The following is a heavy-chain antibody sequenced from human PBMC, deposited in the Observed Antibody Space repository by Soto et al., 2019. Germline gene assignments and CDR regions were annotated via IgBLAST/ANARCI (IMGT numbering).Heavy chain of an antibody. Sequence: EVQLLESGGGLVQPGGSLRLSCAASEFTFSSNAMHWFRQAPGKGLEWVSGITGSGSTTFYADSVKGRFTISRDNSKNTLYLHMSSLRAEDTAIYYCAKDFTAYLSSWFHLWGQGTLVTVSS. CDR2: ITGSGSTT. CDR1: EFTFSSNA. D-gene: IGHD6-13*01. J-gene: IGHJ5*02. CDR3: AKDFTAYLSSWFHL. V-gene: IGHV3-23*01.